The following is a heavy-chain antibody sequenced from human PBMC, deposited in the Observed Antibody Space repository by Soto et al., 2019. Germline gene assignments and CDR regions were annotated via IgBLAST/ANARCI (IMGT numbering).Heavy chain of an antibody. J-gene: IGHJ6*02. Sequence: PGGSLRLSCAASGFAFDYYAMTWVRQAPGEGLEWVSTFSGSGGGAYYADSVKGRFTISRDNSKNTLFLQMSSLRADDTAVYFCAKDRSNSPYYYYGLDVWGQGTTVTVSS. CDR2: FSGSGGGA. V-gene: IGHV3-23*01. CDR3: AKDRSNSPYYYYGLDV. D-gene: IGHD6-13*01. CDR1: GFAFDYYA.